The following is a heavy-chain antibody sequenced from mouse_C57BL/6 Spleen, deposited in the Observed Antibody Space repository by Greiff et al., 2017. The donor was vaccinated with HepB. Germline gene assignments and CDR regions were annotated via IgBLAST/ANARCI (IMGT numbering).Heavy chain of an antibody. CDR1: GYTFTDYE. V-gene: IGHV1-15*01. CDR3: TRILGRGYAMDY. CDR2: IDPETGGT. J-gene: IGHJ4*01. D-gene: IGHD4-1*01. Sequence: VQLQQSGAELVRPGASVTLSCKASGYTFTDYEMHWVKQTPVHGLDWIGAIDPETGGTAYNQKFKGKAILTADKSSSTAYMELRSLTSEDSAVDYCTRILGRGYAMDYWGQGTSVTVSS.